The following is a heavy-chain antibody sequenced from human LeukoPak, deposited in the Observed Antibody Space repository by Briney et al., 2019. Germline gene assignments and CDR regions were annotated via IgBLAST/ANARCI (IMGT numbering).Heavy chain of an antibody. CDR2: IYYSGST. D-gene: IGHD3-16*01. CDR3: ASGVWGSYYY. V-gene: IGHV4-31*03. J-gene: IGHJ4*02. Sequence: SQTLSLTCTVSGGSISSGGYYWSWIRQHPGKGLEWIGYIYYSGSTYYNPFLKSRVTISVDTSKNQFSLKLSSVTAADTAVYYCASGVWGSYYYWGQGTLVTVSS. CDR1: GGSISSGGYY.